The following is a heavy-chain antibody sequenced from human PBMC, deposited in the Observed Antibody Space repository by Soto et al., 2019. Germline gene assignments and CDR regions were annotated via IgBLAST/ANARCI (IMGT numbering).Heavy chain of an antibody. J-gene: IGHJ3*02. Sequence: QLQLQESGSGLVKPSQTLSLTCAASGGLISSSDYSWSWIRQPPGKGLEWIGYIYHTRRTYYNPSLTSRVTISVDRSKNQFSLKLSSVTAADAAIYYCARKTGYYFDSGGYYGPGVFDTWGQGTMVTVSS. V-gene: IGHV4-30-2*01. CDR2: IYHTRRT. CDR1: GGLISSSDYS. CDR3: ARKTGYYFDSGGYYGPGVFDT. D-gene: IGHD3-22*01.